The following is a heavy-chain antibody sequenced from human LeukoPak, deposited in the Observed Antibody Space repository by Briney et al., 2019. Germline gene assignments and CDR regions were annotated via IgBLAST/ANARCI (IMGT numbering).Heavy chain of an antibody. D-gene: IGHD3-22*01. CDR2: ISSCNGKT. Sequence: ASVKVSCQASGYTFTMNGISWVRQAPGQGLEWMGWISSCNGKTNYAQRLQGRVTLTTDTSTSTAYMELRSLRSDDTAVYYCARGPHERSGYPDDWGQGTLVTVSS. CDR3: ARGPHERSGYPDD. J-gene: IGHJ4*02. CDR1: GYTFTMNG. V-gene: IGHV1-18*01.